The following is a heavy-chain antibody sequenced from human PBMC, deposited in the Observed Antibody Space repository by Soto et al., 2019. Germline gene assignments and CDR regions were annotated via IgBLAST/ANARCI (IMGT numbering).Heavy chain of an antibody. J-gene: IGHJ4*02. CDR2: LFTGGST. CDR3: ARDRSGWRDGGFDY. CDR1: EFSVSDNR. V-gene: IGHV3-53*01. D-gene: IGHD6-19*01. Sequence: EVQLVESGGGLVQPGGSLRLSCAVSEFSVSDNRMNWVRQAPGKGLQWVSSLFTGGSTFYADSVKGRFTISRDNSKNMLYLQMNSLRAEDTAIYYCARDRSGWRDGGFDYWGQGALVTVSS.